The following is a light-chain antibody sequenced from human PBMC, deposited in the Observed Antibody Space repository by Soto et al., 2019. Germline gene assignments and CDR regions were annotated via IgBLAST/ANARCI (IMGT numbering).Light chain of an antibody. Sequence: DIQMTQSPSTLSASVGDRVTITCRASQSISSWLAWYQQKPGKAPKLLIYKASSLESGVPSRFSGRGSGTESTLTIGNLHADDFATYYCEQYNSYPPWTFGQGTKVEIK. CDR2: KAS. CDR1: QSISSW. CDR3: EQYNSYPPWT. J-gene: IGKJ1*01. V-gene: IGKV1-5*03.